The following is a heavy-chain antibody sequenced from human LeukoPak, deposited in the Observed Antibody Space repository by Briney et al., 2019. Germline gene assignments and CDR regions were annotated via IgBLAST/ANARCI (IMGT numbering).Heavy chain of an antibody. CDR1: GYSFTSCW. D-gene: IGHD2-2*01. CDR3: ARLVYCSSTSCYGGYMDV. Sequence: PGESLKISCKGSGYSFTSCWIGWVRQMPGKGLEWMGIIYPGDSDTRYSPSFQGQVTISTDKSISTAYLQWSSLKASDTAMYYCARLVYCSSTSCYGGYMDVWGKGTTVTVSS. V-gene: IGHV5-51*01. CDR2: IYPGDSDT. J-gene: IGHJ6*03.